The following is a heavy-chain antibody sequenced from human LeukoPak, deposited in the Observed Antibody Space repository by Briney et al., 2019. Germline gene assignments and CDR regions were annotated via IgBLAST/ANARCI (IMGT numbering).Heavy chain of an antibody. D-gene: IGHD1-26*01. CDR1: GYSISNGYY. CDR2: IYTSGNT. CDR3: ARDFNGSYYTYSLHY. V-gene: IGHV4-4*07. Sequence: SETLSLTCAVSGYSISNGYYWGWIRQPAGKGLEWIGRIYTSGNTNYNPSLKSRVTMSVDTSKNQFSLKLSSVTAADTAVYYCARDFNGSYYTYSLHYWGRGTLVTVSS. J-gene: IGHJ4*02.